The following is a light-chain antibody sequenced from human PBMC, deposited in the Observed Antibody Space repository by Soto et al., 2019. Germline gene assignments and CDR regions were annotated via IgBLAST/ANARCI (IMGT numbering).Light chain of an antibody. CDR2: AAS. J-gene: IGKJ3*01. V-gene: IGKV1-27*01. CDR3: QKYNRAPT. Sequence: DIQMTQSPSSLSASVGDRVTITCRASQGISNYLAWYQQKPGKVPKLLIYAASTLQSGVPSRFSGSGSGTDFTLTISSLQPEYVATYYCQKYNRAPTFGPGTKVDIK. CDR1: QGISNY.